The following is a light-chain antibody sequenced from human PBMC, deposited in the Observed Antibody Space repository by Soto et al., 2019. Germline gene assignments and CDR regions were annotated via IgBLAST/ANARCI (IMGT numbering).Light chain of an antibody. CDR3: VLYVGGGIPWV. Sequence: QTVVTQEPSFSVSPGGTVTLTCGLSSGSVSTTCYPGWYQQTPGQAPRTLIYSTNTRSPGVPDRFSGSILGNKAALTITGAQADDEADYYCVLYVGGGIPWVFGGGTKLTVL. CDR1: SGSVSTTCY. CDR2: STN. V-gene: IGLV8-61*01. J-gene: IGLJ3*02.